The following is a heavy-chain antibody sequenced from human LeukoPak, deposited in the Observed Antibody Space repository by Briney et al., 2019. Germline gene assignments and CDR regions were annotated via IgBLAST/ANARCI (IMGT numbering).Heavy chain of an antibody. CDR1: GFTFRDYY. Sequence: PGGSLRLSCAASGFTFRDYYMSWIRQSPGKGLEWVSYISTTGDTTYYADSLKGRFTISRDNAKNSLYLQMNSLRAEDMALYYCAKTIGHDFWELYYWGQGTLVTVSS. CDR3: AKTIGHDFWELYY. V-gene: IGHV3-11*01. D-gene: IGHD3-3*01. CDR2: ISTTGDTT. J-gene: IGHJ4*02.